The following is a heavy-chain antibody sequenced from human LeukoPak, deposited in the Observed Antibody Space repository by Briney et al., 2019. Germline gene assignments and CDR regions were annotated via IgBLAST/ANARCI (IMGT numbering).Heavy chain of an antibody. D-gene: IGHD3-10*02. Sequence: GGSLRLSCAASGFTFSSYGMHWVRQAPGKGLEWVSYISSSGSTIYYADSVKGRFTISRDNAKNSLYLQMNSMRAEDTAVYYCAELGITMIGGVWGKGTTVTISS. CDR1: GFTFSSYG. CDR2: ISSSGSTI. V-gene: IGHV3-48*04. CDR3: AELGITMIGGV. J-gene: IGHJ6*04.